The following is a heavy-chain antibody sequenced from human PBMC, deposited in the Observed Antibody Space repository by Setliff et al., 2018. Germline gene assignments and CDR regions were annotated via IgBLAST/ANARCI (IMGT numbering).Heavy chain of an antibody. V-gene: IGHV1-69*05. J-gene: IGHJ6*03. CDR1: GGTFSRYA. Sequence: ASVKVSCKASGGTFSRYAISWVRQAPGQGLEWMGGSIPMYRTTKYAQKFQGRVTITTDESTTTAYMELSSLRTEDTAVYYCARESVVVVTTTNYYYYMDVWGKGTTVTVSS. CDR3: ARESVVVVTTTNYYYYMDV. D-gene: IGHD2-21*02. CDR2: SIPMYRTT.